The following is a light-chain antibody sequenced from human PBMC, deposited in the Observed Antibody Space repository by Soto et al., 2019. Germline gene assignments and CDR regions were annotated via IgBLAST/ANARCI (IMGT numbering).Light chain of an antibody. J-gene: IGKJ1*01. CDR1: QSISGTY. Sequence: DIVLTQSPGTLSLASGERATLPCRTSQSISGTYLAWYQQKPGQAPRLLIYSESTRATGIPDRFSGSGSGTDFTLTISRLEPEDFAAYYCQHYGTSPSTFGRGTKVDIK. V-gene: IGKV3-20*01. CDR2: SES. CDR3: QHYGTSPST.